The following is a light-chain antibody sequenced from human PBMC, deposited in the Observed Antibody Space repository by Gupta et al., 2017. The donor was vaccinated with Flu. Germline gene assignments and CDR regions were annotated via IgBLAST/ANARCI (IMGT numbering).Light chain of an antibody. CDR2: EVT. CDR3: SSYADVNSMV. J-gene: IGLJ2*01. Sequence: QSALTQPPSAPGSPGQSVTISCTGTSSDVGGYNYVSWYQQHPGKAPNLIIYEVTQRPSGVPDRFSGSKSGNTASLTVSGLQAEDEAEYYCSSYADVNSMVFGGGTKLTV. V-gene: IGLV2-8*01. CDR1: SSDVGGYNY.